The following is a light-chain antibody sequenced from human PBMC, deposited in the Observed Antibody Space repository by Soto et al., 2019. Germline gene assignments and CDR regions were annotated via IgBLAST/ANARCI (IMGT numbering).Light chain of an antibody. CDR1: SSDVGGYNY. V-gene: IGLV2-14*01. Sequence: QSVLTQPASVSGSPGQSITISCTGTSSDVGGYNYVSWYQQHPGKAPKLMIYEVSNRPSGVSNRFSGSKSGNTASLTISGLXAEDEAAYYCSSYTSSSTLYVFGTGTKVTVL. J-gene: IGLJ1*01. CDR3: SSYTSSSTLYV. CDR2: EVS.